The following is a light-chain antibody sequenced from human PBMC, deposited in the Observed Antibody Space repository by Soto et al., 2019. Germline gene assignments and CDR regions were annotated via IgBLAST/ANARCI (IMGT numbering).Light chain of an antibody. V-gene: IGLV2-14*03. CDR2: DVV. CDR3: SSYTSSSILA. CDR1: SSDVGAYNY. Sequence: QSALTQPASVSGSPGQSITISCTGTSSDVGAYNYVSWYQQHPGKAPRLLIYDVVNRPSVVSSRFSGPKSGNTASLTISGLQAEDEADYYCSSYTSSSILAFGGGTQLTVL. J-gene: IGLJ2*01.